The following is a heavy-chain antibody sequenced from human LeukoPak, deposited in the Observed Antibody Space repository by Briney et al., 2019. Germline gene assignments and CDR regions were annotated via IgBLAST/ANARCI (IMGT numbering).Heavy chain of an antibody. D-gene: IGHD5-12*01. CDR2: IIPIFGTA. CDR1: GGTFSSCA. CDR3: ARDPGDIDAFDI. Sequence: SVKVSCXASGGTFSSCAISWVRQAPGQGLEWMGGIIPIFGTANYAQKFQGRVTITADESTSTAYMELSSLRSEDTAVYYCARDPGDIDAFDIWGQGTMVTVSS. J-gene: IGHJ3*02. V-gene: IGHV1-69*13.